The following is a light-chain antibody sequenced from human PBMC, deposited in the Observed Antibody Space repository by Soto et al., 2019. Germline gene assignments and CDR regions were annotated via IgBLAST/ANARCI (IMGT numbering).Light chain of an antibody. CDR3: QQDGSSPPWT. CDR1: QSVSSSY. J-gene: IGKJ1*01. Sequence: EIVLTQSPGTLSLSPGERATLSCRASQSVSSSYLAWYQQKPGQAPRLLIYGASSRATGIPDRFSGSGSGTDFTLTISRLEAEDFAVYYCQQDGSSPPWTFGQGTKVEFK. V-gene: IGKV3-20*01. CDR2: GAS.